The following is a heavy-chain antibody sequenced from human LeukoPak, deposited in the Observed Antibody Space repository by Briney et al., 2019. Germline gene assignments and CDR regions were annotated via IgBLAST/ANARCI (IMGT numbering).Heavy chain of an antibody. J-gene: IGHJ6*02. CDR3: ARGGGLDV. D-gene: IGHD3-16*01. Sequence: SGGGVVQPGRSLRLSCAASGFTFSSYWMNWARQAPGKGLEWVASINHNGNVDYYVDPVKGRFTISRDNAKNSLYLQMSNLRAEDTAVYFCARGGGLDVWGQGATVTVSS. CDR2: INHNGNVD. CDR1: GFTFSSYW. V-gene: IGHV3-7*03.